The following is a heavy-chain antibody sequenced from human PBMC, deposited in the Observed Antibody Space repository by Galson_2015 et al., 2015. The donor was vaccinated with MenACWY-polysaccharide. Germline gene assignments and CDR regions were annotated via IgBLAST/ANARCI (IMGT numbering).Heavy chain of an antibody. Sequence: SVKVSCKASGYSFSSYDINWVRQTTGQGLEWMGWMNPNSGNTGYAQKFQGGVTMTRNTSISIAYMELSSLRSEDTAVYYCARGGKYYYESSGYLNWIDPWGQGTLVTVSS. CDR2: MNPNSGNT. CDR3: ARGGKYYYESSGYLNWIDP. J-gene: IGHJ5*02. V-gene: IGHV1-8*01. CDR1: GYSFSSYD. D-gene: IGHD3-22*01.